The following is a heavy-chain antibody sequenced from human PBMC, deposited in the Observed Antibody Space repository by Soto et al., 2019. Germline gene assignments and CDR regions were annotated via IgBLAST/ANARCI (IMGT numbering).Heavy chain of an antibody. CDR3: ARRERYSYGNYYSYGMDV. J-gene: IGHJ6*02. CDR2: IYPGDSDT. D-gene: IGHD5-18*01. CDR1: GYSFTSYW. Sequence: PGESLKISCKGSGYSFTSYWIGWVRQMPGKGLEWMGIIYPGDSDTRYSPSFQGQVTISADKSISTAYLQWSSLKASDTAMYYCARRERYSYGNYYSYGMDVWGQGTTVTVSS. V-gene: IGHV5-51*01.